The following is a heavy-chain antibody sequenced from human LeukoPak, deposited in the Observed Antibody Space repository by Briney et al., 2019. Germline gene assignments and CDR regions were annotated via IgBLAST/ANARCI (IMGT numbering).Heavy chain of an antibody. J-gene: IGHJ1*01. D-gene: IGHD6-19*01. CDR3: AGAGIAVAGNAEYFQH. V-gene: IGHV5-10-1*01. CDR2: IDPSDSYT. Sequence: AGESLQISCKGSGSSFTSYWISWVRQLPGKGLEWMGRIDPSDSYTNYSPSFQGHVTISADKSISTAYLQWSSLKASDTAMYYCAGAGIAVAGNAEYFQHWGQGTLVTVSS. CDR1: GSSFTSYW.